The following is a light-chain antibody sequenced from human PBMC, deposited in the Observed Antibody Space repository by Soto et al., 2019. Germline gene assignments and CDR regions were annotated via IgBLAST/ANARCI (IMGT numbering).Light chain of an antibody. CDR2: RAS. Sequence: DIQMTQSPSSLSASVGDRVTISCRTSQSISTYLNWYQQKPGTAPRLLIYRASSVKSGVPPRFSGSGSGRDFTLNISSLRPEDIATCFCQHSYGSPPWTFGQGTKVEVK. J-gene: IGKJ1*01. CDR3: QHSYGSPPWT. CDR1: QSISTY. V-gene: IGKV1-39*01.